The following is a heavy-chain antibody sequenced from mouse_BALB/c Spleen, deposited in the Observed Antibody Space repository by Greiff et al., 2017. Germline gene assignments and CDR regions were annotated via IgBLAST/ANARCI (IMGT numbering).Heavy chain of an antibody. CDR3: TIYDYDENWYFDV. CDR2: VSSGGSYT. V-gene: IGHV5-6-4*01. J-gene: IGHJ1*01. D-gene: IGHD2-4*01. Sequence: EVKVVESGGGLVKPGGSLKLSCAASGFTFSSYTMSWVRQTPEKRLEWVATVSSGGSYTYYPDSVKGRFTISRDNAKNTLYLQMSSLKSEDTAMYYCTIYDYDENWYFDVWGAGTTVTVSS. CDR1: GFTFSSYT.